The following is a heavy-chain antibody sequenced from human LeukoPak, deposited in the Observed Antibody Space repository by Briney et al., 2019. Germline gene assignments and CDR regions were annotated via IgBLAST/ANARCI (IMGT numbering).Heavy chain of an antibody. J-gene: IGHJ6*03. CDR2: IRYDGSNK. CDR1: GFTFSSYG. Sequence: GGSLRLSCAASGFTFSSYGMHWVRQAPGKGLEWVAFIRYDGSNKYYADSVKGRFTISRDNSKNTLYLQMNSLRAEDTAVYYCAKSYGTPTYYXYYMDVWGKGTTVTVSS. V-gene: IGHV3-30*02. D-gene: IGHD1-26*01. CDR3: AKSYGTPTYYXYYMDV.